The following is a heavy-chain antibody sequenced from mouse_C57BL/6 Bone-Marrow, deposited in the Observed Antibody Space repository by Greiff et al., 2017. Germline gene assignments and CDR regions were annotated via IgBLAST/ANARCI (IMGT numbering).Heavy chain of an antibody. V-gene: IGHV10-1*01. CDR1: GFSFNTYA. CDR3: VRHEIYYGSSQVYCDV. D-gene: IGHD1-1*01. J-gene: IGHJ1*03. CDR2: IRSKSNNYAT. Sequence: EVQRVESGGGLVQPKGSLKLSCAASGFSFNTYAMNWVRQAPGKGLEWVARIRSKSNNYATYYADSVKDRFTISRDDSESMLYLQMNNLKTEDTAMYYCVRHEIYYGSSQVYCDVWGTGTTVTVSS.